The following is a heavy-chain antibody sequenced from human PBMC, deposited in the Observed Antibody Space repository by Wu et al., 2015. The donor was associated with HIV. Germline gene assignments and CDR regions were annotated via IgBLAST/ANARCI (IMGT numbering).Heavy chain of an antibody. Sequence: QVQLVQSGAEVKKPGSSVKVSCKASGGTFSSYAIGWVRQAPGQGLEWMGGIIPIFGTANYAQKFQGRVTITTDESTSTAYMELSSLRSEDSAVYYCARGSYGSGSYPGEYFQHWGQGTLVTVSS. J-gene: IGHJ1*01. D-gene: IGHD3-10*01. CDR1: GGTFSSYA. CDR3: ARGSYGSGSYPGEYFQH. V-gene: IGHV1-69*05. CDR2: IIPIFGTA.